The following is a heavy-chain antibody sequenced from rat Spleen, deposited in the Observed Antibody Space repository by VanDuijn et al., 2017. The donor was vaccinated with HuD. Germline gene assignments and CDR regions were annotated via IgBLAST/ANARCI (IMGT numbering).Heavy chain of an antibody. J-gene: IGHJ3*01. CDR2: INPGGDNT. CDR3: TTRPYYSSLNWFPY. D-gene: IGHD1-2*01. V-gene: IGHV5S13*01. CDR1: GFTFSDYN. Sequence: EVQLVESGGGLVQPGRSLKLSCAASGFTFSDYNMAWVRQAPKKGLQWVASINPGGDNTYYRDSVKGRFTISRDNAENTQYLQMDSLRSEDTATYYCTTRPYYSSLNWFPYWGQGTLVTVSS.